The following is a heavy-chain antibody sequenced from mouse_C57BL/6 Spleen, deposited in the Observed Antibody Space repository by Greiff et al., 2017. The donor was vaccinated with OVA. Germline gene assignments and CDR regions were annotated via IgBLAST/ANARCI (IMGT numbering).Heavy chain of an antibody. CDR2: IDPSDSYT. CDR1: GYTFTSYW. D-gene: IGHD2-5*01. CDR3: ARSYYSNYGTLYFDY. Sequence: QVQLQQPGAELVKPGASVKLSCKASGYTFTSYWMQWVKQRPGQGLEWIGEIDPSDSYTNYNQKFKGKATLAVDTSSSTAYMQLSSLTSEDSAVYYRARSYYSNYGTLYFDYWGQGTTLTVSS. J-gene: IGHJ2*01. V-gene: IGHV1-50*01.